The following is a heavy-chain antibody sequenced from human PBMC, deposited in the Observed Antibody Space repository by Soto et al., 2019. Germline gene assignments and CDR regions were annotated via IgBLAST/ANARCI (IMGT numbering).Heavy chain of an antibody. CDR1: GFTFSNAW. CDR2: IKSKTDGGTT. Sequence: GGSLRLSCAASGFTFSNAWMSWVRQAPGKGLEWVGRIKSKTDGGTTDYAAPVKGRFTISRDDSKNTLYLQMNSLKTEDTAVYYCTSRLTQYCSSTSCYAFDIWGQGTMVTVSS. J-gene: IGHJ3*02. V-gene: IGHV3-15*01. CDR3: TSRLTQYCSSTSCYAFDI. D-gene: IGHD2-2*01.